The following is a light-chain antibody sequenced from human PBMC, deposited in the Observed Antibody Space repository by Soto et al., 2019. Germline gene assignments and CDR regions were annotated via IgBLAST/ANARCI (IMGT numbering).Light chain of an antibody. CDR2: GTS. Sequence: EIVLTQSPGTLSLSPGERATLSCRASQSVSGTYLFWCQQKPGQAPRLLIYGTSSRATGIPDRFSGSGSGTDFTLTISRLEPEDFAVYYCQQYGSSPYTFGQGTKVDIK. V-gene: IGKV3-20*01. CDR1: QSVSGTY. CDR3: QQYGSSPYT. J-gene: IGKJ2*01.